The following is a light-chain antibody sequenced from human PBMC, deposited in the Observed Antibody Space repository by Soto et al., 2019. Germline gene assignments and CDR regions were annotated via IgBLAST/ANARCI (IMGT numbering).Light chain of an antibody. V-gene: IGLV2-14*01. CDR3: TSFTSSKTWV. CDR2: EVI. Sequence: QSALTQPASVSGSPGQSIAISCTGTSSDVGGYDYVSWFQQHPGRAPKLLIYEVINRPSGVSTRFSGSKSGNTASLTISGLQAEDEADFSCTSFTSSKTWVFGGGTKLTVL. CDR1: SSDVGGYDY. J-gene: IGLJ3*02.